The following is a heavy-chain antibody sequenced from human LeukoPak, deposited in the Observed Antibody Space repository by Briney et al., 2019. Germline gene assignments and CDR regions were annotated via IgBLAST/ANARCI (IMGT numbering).Heavy chain of an antibody. Sequence: GGSLRLSCAASGFTFSSYSMNWVRQAPGKGLEWVSSISSSSSYIYYADSVKGRFTISRDNAKNSLYLQMNSLRAGDTAVYYCARDGGSSSWFDYWGQGTLVTVSS. CDR3: ARDGGSSSWFDY. V-gene: IGHV3-21*01. CDR2: ISSSSSYI. D-gene: IGHD6-6*01. CDR1: GFTFSSYS. J-gene: IGHJ4*02.